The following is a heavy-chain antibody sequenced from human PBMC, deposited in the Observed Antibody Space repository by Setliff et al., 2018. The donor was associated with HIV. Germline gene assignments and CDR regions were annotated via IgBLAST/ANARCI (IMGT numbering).Heavy chain of an antibody. CDR2: ISGYNGNT. CDR3: ARVPNRGEYYYYYYYMDV. V-gene: IGHV1-18*01. J-gene: IGHJ6*03. D-gene: IGHD4-17*01. Sequence: VASVKVSCKASGYNLVSYDISWVRQAPGQGLEWMGWISGYNGNTNYAEKLQGRVTMTTDTSTSTVYMELRGLRSDDTAIYYCARVPNRGEYYYYYYYMDVWGKGTTVTVSS. CDR1: GYNLVSYD.